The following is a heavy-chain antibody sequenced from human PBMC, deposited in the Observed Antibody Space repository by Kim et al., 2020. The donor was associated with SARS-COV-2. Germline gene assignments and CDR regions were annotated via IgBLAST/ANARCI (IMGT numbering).Heavy chain of an antibody. CDR2: ISSSGSTI. Sequence: GGSLRLSCAASGFTFSSYEMNWVRQAPGKGLEWVSYISSSGSTIYYADSVKGRFTISRDNAKNSLYLQMNSLRAEDTAVYYCASQGYCSSTSCYPWGQGTLVTVSS. CDR3: ASQGYCSSTSCYP. CDR1: GFTFSSYE. D-gene: IGHD2-2*01. J-gene: IGHJ5*02. V-gene: IGHV3-48*03.